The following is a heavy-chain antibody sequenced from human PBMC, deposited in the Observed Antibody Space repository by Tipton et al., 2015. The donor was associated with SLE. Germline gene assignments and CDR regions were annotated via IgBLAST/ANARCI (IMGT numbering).Heavy chain of an antibody. Sequence: TLSLTCAVSGGSISSSNWWSWVRQPPGKGLEWIGSIYHSGSTYYNPSLKSRVTISVDTSKNQFSLKLSSVTAADTAVYYCARDSTSIAAAGGFDYWGQGTLVTVSS. CDR1: GGSISSSNW. D-gene: IGHD6-13*01. CDR2: IYHSGST. V-gene: IGHV4-4*02. J-gene: IGHJ4*02. CDR3: ARDSTSIAAAGGFDY.